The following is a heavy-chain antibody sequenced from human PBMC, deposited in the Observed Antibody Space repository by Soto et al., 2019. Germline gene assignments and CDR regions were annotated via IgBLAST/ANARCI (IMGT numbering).Heavy chain of an antibody. CDR1: GGSISSGGYY. CDR3: ARTSLGYGHPTADDY. V-gene: IGHV4-31*03. CDR2: IYYSGST. Sequence: SETLSLTCTVSGGSISSGGYYWSWIRQHPGKGLEWIGYIYYSGSTYYNPSLKSRVTISVDTSKNQFSLKLSSVTAADTAVYYCARTSLGYGHPTADDYWGQGTLVTVSS. J-gene: IGHJ4*02. D-gene: IGHD5-12*01.